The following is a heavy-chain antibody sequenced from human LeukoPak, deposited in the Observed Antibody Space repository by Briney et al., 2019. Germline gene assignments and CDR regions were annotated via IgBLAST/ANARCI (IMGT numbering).Heavy chain of an antibody. V-gene: IGHV3-7*01. CDR1: GFSFSTNW. CDR2: LNEDGTVK. CDR3: ANVPRSTVSY. J-gene: IGHJ4*02. Sequence: GRSLRLSCAASGFSFSTNWMHWVRQTPGRRLEWVAELNEDGTVKYYVDSVKGRFTISRDNAKNSLYLQLNSLRVEDTGVYFCANVPRSTVSYWGRGTLVTVSS. D-gene: IGHD2-15*01.